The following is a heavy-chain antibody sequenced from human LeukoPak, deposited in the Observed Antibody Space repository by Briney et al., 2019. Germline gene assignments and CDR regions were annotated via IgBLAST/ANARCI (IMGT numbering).Heavy chain of an antibody. CDR3: AKEVGYDSSGYDDY. J-gene: IGHJ4*02. Sequence: GGSLRLSCAASGFIFRDYYMTWIRQAPGKGLEWVSYISGGGTTIYSADSVKGRFTVSRDNAKQSLSLEMNSLRAEDTAVYYCAKEVGYDSSGYDDYWGQGTLVTVSS. CDR2: ISGGGTTI. V-gene: IGHV3-11*01. CDR1: GFIFRDYY. D-gene: IGHD3-22*01.